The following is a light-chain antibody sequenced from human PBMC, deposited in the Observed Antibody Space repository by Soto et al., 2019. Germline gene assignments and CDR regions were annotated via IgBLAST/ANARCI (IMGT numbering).Light chain of an antibody. CDR1: QSLNNY. CDR2: DAS. Sequence: DIQMTQSPSTLSASVGDRVTITCRASQSLNNYLAWYQQKPGKAPKLLIYDASTLERGVPSRFIGSKSGTDFTLTISSLQPEDFATYYCQQLFTFGQGTRLEIK. V-gene: IGKV1-5*01. CDR3: QQLFT. J-gene: IGKJ5*01.